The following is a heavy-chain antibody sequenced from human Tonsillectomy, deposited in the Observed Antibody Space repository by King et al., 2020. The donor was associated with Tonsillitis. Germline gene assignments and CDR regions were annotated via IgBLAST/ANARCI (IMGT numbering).Heavy chain of an antibody. CDR3: ANSFHPVTRYYYYGMDV. V-gene: IGHV3-30*18. J-gene: IGHJ6*02. D-gene: IGHD3-16*02. Sequence: VQLVESGGGVVQPGRSLRLSCAASGFTFSSYGMHWVRQAPGKGLEWVAVISYDGSNKYYADSVKGRFTISRDNSKNTLYLQMNSLRAEDTAVYYCANSFHPVTRYYYYGMDVWGQGTTVTVSS. CDR1: GFTFSSYG. CDR2: ISYDGSNK.